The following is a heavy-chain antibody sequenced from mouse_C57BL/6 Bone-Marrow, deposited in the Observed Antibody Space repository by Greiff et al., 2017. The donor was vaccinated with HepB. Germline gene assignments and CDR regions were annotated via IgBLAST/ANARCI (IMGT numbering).Heavy chain of an antibody. V-gene: IGHV1-82*01. CDR2: IYPGDGNT. D-gene: IGHD6-1*01. J-gene: IGHJ2*01. CDR1: GYAFSSSW. Sequence: VQLQQSGPELVKPGASVKISCKASGYAFSSSWMNWVKQRPGKGLEWIGRIYPGDGNTNYNGKFKGKATLTADKSSSSAYMQLSSLTSEDSAVSYCARLQCNFDYWGQGTTLTVSS. CDR3: ARLQCNFDY.